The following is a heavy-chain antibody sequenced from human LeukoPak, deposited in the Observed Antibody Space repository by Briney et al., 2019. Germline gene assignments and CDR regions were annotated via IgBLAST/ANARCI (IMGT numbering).Heavy chain of an antibody. CDR2: ISGSGYST. D-gene: IGHD1-26*01. J-gene: IGHJ4*02. CDR1: GFTFNNYA. Sequence: GGSLRLSCVASGFTFNNYAMTWVRQAPGEGLGWVSAISGSGYSTYYADSVKGRFTISRDNSKNTLYLQMNSLRAEDTALYFCAQWSRYFDYWGQGTLVTVSS. CDR3: AQWSRYFDY. V-gene: IGHV3-23*01.